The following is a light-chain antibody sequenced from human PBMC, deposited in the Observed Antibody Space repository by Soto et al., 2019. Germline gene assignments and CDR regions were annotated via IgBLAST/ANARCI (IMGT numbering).Light chain of an antibody. V-gene: IGKV1-5*03. CDR3: QQYNSYWT. Sequence: DIQITQSPSTLSASVGDRVTITCRASQSISSLLAWYQQKPGKAPKLLIYKASSLETGVPSRFSGSGSGTEFTLTISSLQPDDFATYYCQQYNSYWTFGQGTKVDIK. CDR2: KAS. J-gene: IGKJ1*01. CDR1: QSISSL.